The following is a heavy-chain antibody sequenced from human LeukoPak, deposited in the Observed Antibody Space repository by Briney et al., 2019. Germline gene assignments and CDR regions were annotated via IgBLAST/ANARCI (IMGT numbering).Heavy chain of an antibody. CDR2: INHSGST. J-gene: IGHJ4*02. V-gene: IGHV4-34*01. CDR1: GGSFSGYY. Sequence: SETLSLTCAVYGGSFSGYYWSWIRQPPGKGLEWIGEINHSGSTNYNPSLKSRVTISVDTSKNQFSLKLSSVTAADTAVYYCARKYSSDWYPAYDYWGQGTLVTVSS. CDR3: ARKYSSDWYPAYDY. D-gene: IGHD6-19*01.